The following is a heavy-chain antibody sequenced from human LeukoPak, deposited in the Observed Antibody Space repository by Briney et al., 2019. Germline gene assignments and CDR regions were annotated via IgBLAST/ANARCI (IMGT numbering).Heavy chain of an antibody. Sequence: PSETLSLXCTVSGDSISSTSYYWGWSRQPPGKGLEWIGTIYYSGRTYYNPSLKSRVTIFVDTAKNQVSLKLSSVTAADTAVYYCARPSGSYRAEYFQHWGQGTLVTASS. V-gene: IGHV4-39*01. D-gene: IGHD1-26*01. CDR2: IYYSGRT. J-gene: IGHJ1*01. CDR3: ARPSGSYRAEYFQH. CDR1: GDSISSTSYY.